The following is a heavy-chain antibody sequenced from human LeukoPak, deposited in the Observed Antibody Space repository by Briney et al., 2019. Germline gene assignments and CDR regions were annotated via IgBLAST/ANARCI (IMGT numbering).Heavy chain of an antibody. CDR1: GFSFSSNN. D-gene: IGHD3-10*02. Sequence: GGSLRLSCAGSGFSFSSNNMNWVRQAPGKGLEWVADITSSSFTTYYAASVKGRFTISRDNAKSSLYLQMNSLRAEDTAVYYCAELGITMIGGVWGKGTTVTISS. CDR2: ITSSSFTT. CDR3: AELGITMIGGV. V-gene: IGHV3-48*01. J-gene: IGHJ6*04.